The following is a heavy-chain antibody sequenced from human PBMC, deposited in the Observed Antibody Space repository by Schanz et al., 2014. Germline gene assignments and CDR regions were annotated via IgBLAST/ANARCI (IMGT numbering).Heavy chain of an antibody. CDR3: ARRHHFQSGTYYYYYMDV. CDR1: GFAFRSYA. J-gene: IGHJ6*03. CDR2: INHSANT. V-gene: IGHV4-34*01. Sequence: QVQLVESGGGVVQPGGSLRLSCAASGFAFRSYAMHWIRQSPDKGLEWIGEINHSANTTYNPSLKSRVTISVDSSKNQFTLMRNSVTAADSAVYYGARRHHFQSGTYYYYYMDVWGKGTTVTVSS. D-gene: IGHD3-3*02.